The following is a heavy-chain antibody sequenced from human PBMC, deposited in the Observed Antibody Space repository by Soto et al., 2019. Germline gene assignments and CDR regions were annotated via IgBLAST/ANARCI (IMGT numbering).Heavy chain of an antibody. CDR1: GYTFISYY. V-gene: IGHV1-46*03. CDR2: INPSGGST. Sequence: ASVKVSCKASGYTFISYYMHWVRQAPGQGLEWMGIINPSGGSTNYAQKFQGRVTMTRDTSTSTVYMELSSLRSEDTAVYYCASVARGYSSTWYSTFDYWGQGTLVTVSS. D-gene: IGHD6-13*01. CDR3: ASVARGYSSTWYSTFDY. J-gene: IGHJ4*02.